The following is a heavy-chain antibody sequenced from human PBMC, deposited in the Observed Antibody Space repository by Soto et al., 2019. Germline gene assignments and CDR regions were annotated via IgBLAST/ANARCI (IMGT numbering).Heavy chain of an antibody. J-gene: IGHJ6*02. V-gene: IGHV3-48*02. CDR2: ISSSSSTI. CDR3: ARGCIAAAVTTGGAPWDYGMDV. CDR1: GFTFSSYS. Sequence: EVQLVESGGGLVQPGGSLRLSCAASGFTFSSYSMNWVRQAPGKGLEWVSYISSSSSTIYYADSVKGRFTISRDNAKNSLYLQMNSLRDEDTAVYYCARGCIAAAVTTGGAPWDYGMDVWGQGTTVTVSS. D-gene: IGHD6-13*01.